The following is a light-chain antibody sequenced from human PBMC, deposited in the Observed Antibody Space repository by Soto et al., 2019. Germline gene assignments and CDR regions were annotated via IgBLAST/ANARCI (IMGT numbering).Light chain of an antibody. Sequence: QSVLTQPASVSGSAGQSITISCTGTSSDVGNYNLVSWYQQHPGKAPKLMIYEGSKRPSGVSNRFSGSKSGNTASLTISGLQAEDEADYYCCSYARSTTYVFGTGTKVTVL. V-gene: IGLV2-23*01. CDR2: EGS. CDR1: SSDVGNYNL. J-gene: IGLJ1*01. CDR3: CSYARSTTYV.